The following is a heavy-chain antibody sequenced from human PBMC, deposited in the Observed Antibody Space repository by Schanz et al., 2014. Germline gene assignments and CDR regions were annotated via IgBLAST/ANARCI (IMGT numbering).Heavy chain of an antibody. Sequence: QVQLVQSGAEVKKPGASVKVSCKASGYTFTSDSMHWVRQAPGQGFEWMGMINPSGGSTTYAQKFQGRVTMTTDTSTSTAYMELRNLRSDDTAVYYCARAKRFGDMDVWGQGTTVTVSS. J-gene: IGHJ6*02. CDR1: GYTFTSDS. D-gene: IGHD3-10*01. CDR2: INPSGGST. CDR3: ARAKRFGDMDV. V-gene: IGHV1-46*01.